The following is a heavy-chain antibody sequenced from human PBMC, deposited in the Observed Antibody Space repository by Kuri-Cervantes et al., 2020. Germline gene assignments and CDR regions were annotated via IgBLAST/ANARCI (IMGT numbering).Heavy chain of an antibody. D-gene: IGHD4-11*01. Sequence: SVKVSCKASGGTFSSYVINWVRQAPGQGLEWMGGIIPIFGTANYAQKFQGRVTITADESTTTAYMELSSLRSEDTAVYYCARGVTTAVYYYYGMDVWGQGTPVTVSS. V-gene: IGHV1-69*13. CDR2: IIPIFGTA. J-gene: IGHJ6*02. CDR3: ARGVTTAVYYYYGMDV. CDR1: GGTFSSYV.